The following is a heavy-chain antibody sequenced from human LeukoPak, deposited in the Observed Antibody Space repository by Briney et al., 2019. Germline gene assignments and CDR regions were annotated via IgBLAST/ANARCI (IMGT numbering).Heavy chain of an antibody. CDR2: IKQDGSQR. V-gene: IGHV3-7*01. CDR1: GFTFSDYW. Sequence: GGSLRLSCTASGFTFSDYWMTWVRQAPGKGPEGVANIKQDGSQRYYVDSVRGRFTISRDNAKNSLFLQMNGLGAEDTAVYYCARRGGSSSRRSPIDYWGQGTLVTVSS. CDR3: ARRGGSSSRRSPIDY. D-gene: IGHD6-6*01. J-gene: IGHJ4*02.